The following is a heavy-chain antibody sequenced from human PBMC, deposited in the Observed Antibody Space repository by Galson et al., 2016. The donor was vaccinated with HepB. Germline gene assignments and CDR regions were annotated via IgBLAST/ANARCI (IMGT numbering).Heavy chain of an antibody. CDR1: GFTFNYYA. V-gene: IGHV3-23*01. CDR2: IGGSGGRT. Sequence: SLRLSCAASGFTFNYYAMSWVRQAPGKGLEWVSAIGGSGGRTYYADSVKGRFTISRDNSKNTLYLQMNSLRAEDTAVYYCAKERGGAVPNWFDPWGQGTLVTVSS. CDR3: AKERGGAVPNWFDP. J-gene: IGHJ5*02. D-gene: IGHD3-16*01.